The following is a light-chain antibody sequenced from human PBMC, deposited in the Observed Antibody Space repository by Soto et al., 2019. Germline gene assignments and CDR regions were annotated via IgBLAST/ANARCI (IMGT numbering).Light chain of an antibody. J-gene: IGLJ1*01. CDR1: SSDVGGYDY. Sequence: QSVLTQPPSASGSPGQSVTISCTGTSSDVGGYDYVSWYQQHPGKAPKLMIYEVTIRPSGVSDRFSGSKSGNTASLTVSGLQAADEADYYSSSYTGGNPSEVFGTETKGTVL. CDR3: SSYTGGNPSEV. V-gene: IGLV2-8*01. CDR2: EVT.